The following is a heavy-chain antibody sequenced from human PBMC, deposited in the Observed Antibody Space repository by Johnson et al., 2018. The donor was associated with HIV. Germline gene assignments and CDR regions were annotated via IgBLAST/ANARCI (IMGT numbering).Heavy chain of an antibody. V-gene: IGHV3-30*03. J-gene: IGHJ3*02. CDR2: ISYDGCNK. CDR3: ARVRAGRENAFDI. CDR1: GFTFDDYT. D-gene: IGHD1-26*01. Sequence: QVQLVESGGGLVQPGRSLRLSCAASGFTFDDYTMHWVRQVPGKGLEWVAVISYDGCNKYYADSVKRRFTISRDNSKNTLYLQMNSLRAEDTAVYYCARVRAGRENAFDIWGQGTMVTVSS.